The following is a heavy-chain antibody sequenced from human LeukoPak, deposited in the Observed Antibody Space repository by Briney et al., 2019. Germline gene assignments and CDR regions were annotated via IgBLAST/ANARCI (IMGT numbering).Heavy chain of an antibody. D-gene: IGHD3-22*01. CDR3: ARDNYYDSSGYYYD. CDR1: GGTFSSYA. J-gene: IGHJ4*02. V-gene: IGHV1-69*05. CDR2: IIPIFGTA. Sequence: SVKVSCKASGGTFSSYAISWVRQAPGQGLEWMGGIIPIFGTANYAQKFQGRVTITTDESTSTAYMELSSLRSEDTAVYYCARDNYYDSSGYYYDWGQGILVTVSS.